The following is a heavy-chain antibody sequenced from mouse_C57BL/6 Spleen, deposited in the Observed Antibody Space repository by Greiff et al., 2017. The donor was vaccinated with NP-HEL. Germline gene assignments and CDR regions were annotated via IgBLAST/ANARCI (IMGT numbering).Heavy chain of an antibody. Sequence: QVQLQQPGAELVMPGASVKLSCKASGYTFTSYWMHWVKQRPGQGLEWIGEIDPSDSYTNYNQKFKGKSTLTVDKSSSTAYMQLSSLTSEDSAVYYCARSAYGKDAMDYWGQGTSVTVSS. CDR1: GYTFTSYW. J-gene: IGHJ4*01. V-gene: IGHV1-69*01. CDR2: IDPSDSYT. CDR3: ARSAYGKDAMDY. D-gene: IGHD2-1*01.